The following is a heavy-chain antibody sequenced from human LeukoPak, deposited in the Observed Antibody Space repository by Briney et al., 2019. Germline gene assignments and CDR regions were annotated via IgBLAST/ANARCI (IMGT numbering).Heavy chain of an antibody. CDR1: GFTFSSYG. D-gene: IGHD3-16*02. Sequence: GGSLRLSCAASGFTFSSYGMHWVRQAPGKGLEWVAVISYDGSNKYYADSVKGRFTISRDNSKNSLYLQMNSLRAEDTAVYYCARVHDYVWGSYRYAGWFDPWGQGTLATVSS. J-gene: IGHJ5*02. CDR2: ISYDGSNK. V-gene: IGHV3-30*03. CDR3: ARVHDYVWGSYRYAGWFDP.